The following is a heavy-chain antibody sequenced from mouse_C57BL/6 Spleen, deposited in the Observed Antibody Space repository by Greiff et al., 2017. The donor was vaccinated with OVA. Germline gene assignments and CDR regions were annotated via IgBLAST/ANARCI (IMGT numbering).Heavy chain of an antibody. V-gene: IGHV1-81*01. CDR3: ARRDGSSYEGFAY. J-gene: IGHJ3*01. CDR2: IYPRSGNT. Sequence: VQLQQSGAELARPGASVKLSCKASGYTFTSYGISWVKQRTGQGLEWIGEIYPRSGNTYYNEKFKGKATLTADKSSSTAYMELRSLTSEDSAVYFCARRDGSSYEGFAYWGQGTLVTVSA. CDR1: GYTFTSYG. D-gene: IGHD1-1*01.